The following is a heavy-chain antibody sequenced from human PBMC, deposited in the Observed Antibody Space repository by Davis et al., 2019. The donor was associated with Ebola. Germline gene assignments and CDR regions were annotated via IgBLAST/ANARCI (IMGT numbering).Heavy chain of an antibody. CDR3: ARQGAPYSAPAN. Sequence: PGGSLRLSCKGSGYSFTSYWTSWVRQMPGKGLEWMGRIDPSDSYTNYSPSFQGHVTISADKSISTAYLQWSSLKASDTAMYYCARQGAPYSAPANWGQGNLVTVSS. CDR1: GYSFTSYW. V-gene: IGHV5-10-1*01. CDR2: IDPSDSYT. J-gene: IGHJ4*02. D-gene: IGHD1-26*01.